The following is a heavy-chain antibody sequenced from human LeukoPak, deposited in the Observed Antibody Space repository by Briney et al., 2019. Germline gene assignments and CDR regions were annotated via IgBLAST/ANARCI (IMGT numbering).Heavy chain of an antibody. J-gene: IGHJ4*02. V-gene: IGHV4-39*07. Sequence: SETLSLTCTVSGGSISSSSYYWGWIRQPRGKGLEWIGSIYYSGSTYYNPSLKSRVTISVDTSKNQFSLKLSSVTAADTAVYYCARAHYDFWSGYSYYFDYWGQGTLVTVSS. CDR2: IYYSGST. CDR3: ARAHYDFWSGYSYYFDY. D-gene: IGHD3-3*01. CDR1: GGSISSSSYY.